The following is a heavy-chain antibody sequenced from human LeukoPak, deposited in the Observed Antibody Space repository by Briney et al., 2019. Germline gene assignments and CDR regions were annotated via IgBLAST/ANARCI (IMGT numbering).Heavy chain of an antibody. CDR1: GGSISSYY. Sequence: PSETLSLTCTVSGGSISSYYWSWIRQPPGKGLEWIGYIYYSGSTNYNPSLKSRVTISVDTSKNQFSLKLSSVTAADTAVYYCARQRRWMARFDPWGQGTLVTVSS. CDR3: ARQRRWMARFDP. J-gene: IGHJ5*02. V-gene: IGHV4-59*01. CDR2: IYYSGST. D-gene: IGHD5-12*01.